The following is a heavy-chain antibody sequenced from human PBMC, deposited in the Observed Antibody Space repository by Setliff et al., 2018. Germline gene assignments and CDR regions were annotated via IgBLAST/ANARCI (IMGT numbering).Heavy chain of an antibody. CDR3: ARGRFDGWSFEYYGMDV. CDR2: IIHSGST. Sequence: KPSETLSLTCAVYGGSFSGYYWSWIRQPPGKRLEWIGEIIHSGSTNYNPSLKSRVTISMDTSKNQFSLKVSSVTAADTAVYYCARGRFDGWSFEYYGMDVWGRGTTVTVSS. CDR1: GGSFSGYY. V-gene: IGHV4-34*01. J-gene: IGHJ6*02. D-gene: IGHD3-10*01.